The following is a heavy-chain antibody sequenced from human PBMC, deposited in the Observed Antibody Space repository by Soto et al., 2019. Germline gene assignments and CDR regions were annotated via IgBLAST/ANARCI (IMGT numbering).Heavy chain of an antibody. V-gene: IGHV3-30*18. CDR3: AKDLMNYDSSGYYDL. CDR2: ISYDGSNK. D-gene: IGHD3-22*01. CDR1: GFTFSSYG. J-gene: IGHJ2*01. Sequence: QVQLVESGGGVVQPGRSLRLSCAASGFTFSSYGMHWVRQAPGKGLEWVAVISYDGSNKYYADSVKGRFTISRDNSKNTLYLQMNSLRAEDTAVYYCAKDLMNYDSSGYYDLWGRGTLVTVSS.